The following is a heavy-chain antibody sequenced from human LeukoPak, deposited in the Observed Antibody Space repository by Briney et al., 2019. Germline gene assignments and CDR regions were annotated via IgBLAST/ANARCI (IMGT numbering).Heavy chain of an antibody. CDR2: IKQDGSEK. Sequence: GGSLRLPCAASGFTFSSYWMNWVRQAPGKGLEWVAKIKQDGSEKYYVDSVKGRFTISRDNTKNSLYLQMNSLRAEDTAVYYCARHCCYYGSGPIGYWFDPWGQGTLVTVSS. CDR3: ARHCCYYGSGPIGYWFDP. V-gene: IGHV3-7*01. J-gene: IGHJ5*02. CDR1: GFTFSSYW. D-gene: IGHD3-10*01.